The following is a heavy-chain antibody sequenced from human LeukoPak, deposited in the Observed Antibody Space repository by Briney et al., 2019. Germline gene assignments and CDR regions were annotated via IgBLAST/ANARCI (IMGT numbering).Heavy chain of an antibody. Sequence: PSETLSLTCTVSGGSISSYYWSWIRQPPGKGLEWIGYIYYSGSTNYNPSLKSRVTISVDTSKNQSSLKLSSVTAADTAVYYCATSMGDYVTNDAFDIWGQGTMVTVSS. D-gene: IGHD4-17*01. CDR2: IYYSGST. J-gene: IGHJ3*02. CDR1: GGSISSYY. CDR3: ATSMGDYVTNDAFDI. V-gene: IGHV4-59*01.